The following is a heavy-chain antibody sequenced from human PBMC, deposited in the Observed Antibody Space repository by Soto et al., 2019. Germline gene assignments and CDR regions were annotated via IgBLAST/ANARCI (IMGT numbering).Heavy chain of an antibody. CDR1: GFAFSSYA. Sequence: GGSLRLSCAASGFAFSSYAMSWFRQAPGKGLEWVSAISGSGGSTYYADSVKGRFTISRDNSKNTLYLQMNSLRAEDTAVYYCAKKGPTLAVAGTGFDYWGQGTLVTVSS. CDR3: AKKGPTLAVAGTGFDY. V-gene: IGHV3-23*01. J-gene: IGHJ4*02. D-gene: IGHD6-19*01. CDR2: ISGSGGST.